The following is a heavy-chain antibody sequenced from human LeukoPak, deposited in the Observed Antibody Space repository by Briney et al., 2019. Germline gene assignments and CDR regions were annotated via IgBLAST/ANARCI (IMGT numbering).Heavy chain of an antibody. CDR3: AKEPPAGWIWFDP. Sequence: RPGRSLRLSCAASGFTFDDYAMHWVRQAPGKGLEWVSGISWNSGSIGYADSVKGRFTISRDNAKNSLYLQTNSLRAEDTALYYCAKEPPAGWIWFDPWGQGTLVTVSS. D-gene: IGHD2-2*01. CDR2: ISWNSGSI. J-gene: IGHJ5*02. V-gene: IGHV3-9*01. CDR1: GFTFDDYA.